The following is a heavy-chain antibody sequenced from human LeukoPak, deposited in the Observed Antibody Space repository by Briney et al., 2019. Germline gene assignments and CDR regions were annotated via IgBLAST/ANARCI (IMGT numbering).Heavy chain of an antibody. CDR2: IYYSGST. CDR1: GGSISSSSYY. Sequence: SETLSLTCTVFGGSISSSSYYWGWIRQPPGKGLEWIGSIYYSGSTYYNPSLKSRVTISVDTSKNQFSLKLSSVTAADTAVYYCARAVGSGSYYFDYWGQGTLVTVSS. D-gene: IGHD1-26*01. CDR3: ARAVGSGSYYFDY. V-gene: IGHV4-39*07. J-gene: IGHJ4*02.